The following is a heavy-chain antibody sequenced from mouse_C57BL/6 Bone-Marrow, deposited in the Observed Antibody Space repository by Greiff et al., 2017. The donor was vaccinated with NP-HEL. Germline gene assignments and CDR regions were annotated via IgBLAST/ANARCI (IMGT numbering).Heavy chain of an antibody. CDR3: TREGGVYGSRRDYFDY. CDR1: GFTFSSYA. V-gene: IGHV5-9-1*02. J-gene: IGHJ2*01. Sequence: EVQRVESGEGLVKPGGSLKLSCAASGFTFSSYAMSWVRQTPEKRLEWVAYISSGGDYIYYADTVKGRFTISRDNARNTLYLQMSSLKCEDTAMYYCTREGGVYGSRRDYFDYWGQGTTLTVSS. CDR2: ISSGGDYI. D-gene: IGHD1-1*01.